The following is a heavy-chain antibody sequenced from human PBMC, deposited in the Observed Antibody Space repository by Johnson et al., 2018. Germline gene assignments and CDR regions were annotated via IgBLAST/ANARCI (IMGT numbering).Heavy chain of an antibody. J-gene: IGHJ3*02. CDR2: IIPILGIA. D-gene: IGHD1-1*01. Sequence: VQLVESGAEVKKPGSSVKVSCKASGGTFSSYTISWVRQAPGQGLEWMGRIIPILGIANYAQKFQGRVTITADKSTSTAYMELGSRRSEDTAVYYWARGTGDAFDIWGQGTMVTVSS. CDR3: ARGTGDAFDI. V-gene: IGHV1-69*09. CDR1: GGTFSSYT.